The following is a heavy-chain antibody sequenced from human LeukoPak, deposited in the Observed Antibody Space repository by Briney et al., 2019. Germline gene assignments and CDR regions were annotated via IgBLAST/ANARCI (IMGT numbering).Heavy chain of an antibody. CDR3: ARDNWAPTRAYYYDSSGYQGSDWYFDL. Sequence: ASVKVPCKASGYTFTSYGISWVRQAPGQGLECMGWISAYNGNTNYAQKLQGRVTMTTDTSTSTAYMELRSLRSDDTAVYYCARDNWAPTRAYYYDSSGYQGSDWYFDLWGRGTLVTVSS. D-gene: IGHD3-22*01. CDR2: ISAYNGNT. V-gene: IGHV1-18*01. J-gene: IGHJ2*01. CDR1: GYTFTSYG.